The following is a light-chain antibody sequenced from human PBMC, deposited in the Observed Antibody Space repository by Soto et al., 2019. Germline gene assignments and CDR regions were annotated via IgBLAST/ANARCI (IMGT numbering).Light chain of an antibody. CDR3: CSYAGSYTLV. CDR2: DVS. Sequence: QSALTQPRSVSGSPGQSVTISCTGTSSDVGAYNFVSWYQQHPGRVPKLMIYDVSRRPSGVPGRFSGSKSGNTASLTISGLQADDEADYYCCSYAGSYTLVFGGGTKLTVL. CDR1: SSDVGAYNF. V-gene: IGLV2-11*01. J-gene: IGLJ3*02.